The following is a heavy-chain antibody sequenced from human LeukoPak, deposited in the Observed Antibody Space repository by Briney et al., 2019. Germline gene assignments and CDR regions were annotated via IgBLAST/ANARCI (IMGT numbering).Heavy chain of an antibody. CDR2: ISSSSTYI. CDR3: ARLVRWGSPFDY. J-gene: IGHJ4*02. Sequence: GGSLRLSCAASGFIFSSYNINWVRQAPGKGLEWVSSISSSSTYIYYADSVKGRFTISRDNSKNTLYLQMNSLRAEDTAVYYCARLVRWGSPFDYWGQGTLVTVSS. CDR1: GFIFSSYN. D-gene: IGHD3-16*01. V-gene: IGHV3-21*04.